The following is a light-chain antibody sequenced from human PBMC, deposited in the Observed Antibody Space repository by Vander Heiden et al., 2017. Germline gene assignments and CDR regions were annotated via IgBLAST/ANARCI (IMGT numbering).Light chain of an antibody. CDR3: CSYAGSNVV. CDR1: SSDGGSYNL. V-gene: IGLV2-23*01. CDR2: EGS. J-gene: IGLJ2*01. Sequence: QSALTQPASVAGSPGQSITVSCTGTSSDGGSYNLVSWYQHHPGKPPKLMIYEGSKRPSGVSNRFSGSKSGNTASLTISGLQAEDEADYYCCSYAGSNVVFGGGTKLTVI.